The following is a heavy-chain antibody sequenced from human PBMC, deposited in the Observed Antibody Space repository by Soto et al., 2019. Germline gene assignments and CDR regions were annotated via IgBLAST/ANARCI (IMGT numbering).Heavy chain of an antibody. CDR3: AVDQGTNSMPV. D-gene: IGHD5-12*01. CDR1: GFTFSDSF. CDR2: ISGRDGNI. Sequence: QVQLVESGGGLVKPGGSLRLSCAASGFTFSDSFMSWSRQTPGKGLEWLSYISGRDGNIYYADSVRGRFTISRENAKNSVYLQLNTLRAGDTAVYYCAVDQGTNSMPVWGKGTTLTVS. J-gene: IGHJ6*03. V-gene: IGHV3-11*01.